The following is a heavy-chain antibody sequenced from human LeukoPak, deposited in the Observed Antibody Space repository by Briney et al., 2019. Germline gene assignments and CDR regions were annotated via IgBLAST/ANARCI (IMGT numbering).Heavy chain of an antibody. CDR1: GGSATSGSYY. CDR3: ARMATSGPVFYYYYYMDV. V-gene: IGHV4-39*01. CDR2: MFYSGNT. J-gene: IGHJ6*03. Sequence: SETLSLTCTVSGGSATSGSYYWGWIRQPPGNGLEWIGNMFYSGNTYYNPSLKSRVTMSVDTSKNQFSLKLSSVTAADTAVYYCARMATSGPVFYYYYYMDVWGKGATVTVS. D-gene: IGHD5-24*01.